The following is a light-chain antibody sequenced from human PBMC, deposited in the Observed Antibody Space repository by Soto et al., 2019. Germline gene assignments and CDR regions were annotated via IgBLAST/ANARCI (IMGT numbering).Light chain of an antibody. CDR2: EVS. J-gene: IGLJ3*02. CDR3: SSYTSSRTRV. V-gene: IGLV2-14*01. CDR1: SSDVGGYNY. Sequence: QSALTQPASVSGSPGQSITISCTGTSSDVGGYNYVSWYQQHPGKAPKLMIYEVSNRPSGVSNRFSGSKSGNTASLTISGLQAEDEAEYYCSSYTSSRTRVFGGGTKLTV.